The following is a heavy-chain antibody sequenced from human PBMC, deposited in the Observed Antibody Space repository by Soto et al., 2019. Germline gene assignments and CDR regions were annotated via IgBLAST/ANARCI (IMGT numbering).Heavy chain of an antibody. CDR2: ISSDGST. J-gene: IGHJ4*02. CDR3: ARDIFGGSYDFWH. Sequence: EVQVVESGGGLVHPGGSLRLSCAVSGFTVNNIFMTWVRQAPGKGLEWVSVISSDGSTYYADSVKGRFTISRDNSKNTLFLEMRSLRAGDTAVYYCARDIFGGSYDFWHGGQGTLVTVSS. D-gene: IGHD3-3*01. V-gene: IGHV3-66*01. CDR1: GFTVNNIF.